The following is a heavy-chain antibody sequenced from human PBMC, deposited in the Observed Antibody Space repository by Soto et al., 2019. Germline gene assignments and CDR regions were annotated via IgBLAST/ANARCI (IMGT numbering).Heavy chain of an antibody. CDR3: ARDAGPYGSGGSCNWFDP. J-gene: IGHJ5*02. D-gene: IGHD2-15*01. V-gene: IGHV1-18*01. CDR2: IGAYNGNT. Sequence: QVQLAQSGAEVKKPGASVKVSCKASGYTFANYGISWVRQAPGQGLEWMGWIGAYNGNTNYAQKFQGRVTMTTDTSARTVYMELRSLRSDDTAVYYCARDAGPYGSGGSCNWFDPWGQGTLVTVSS. CDR1: GYTFANYG.